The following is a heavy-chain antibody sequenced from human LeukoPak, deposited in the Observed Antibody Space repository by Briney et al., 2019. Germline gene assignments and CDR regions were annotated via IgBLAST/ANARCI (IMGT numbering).Heavy chain of an antibody. V-gene: IGHV3-48*01. J-gene: IGHJ6*03. CDR3: ARSAPAGFSYYSYFLDV. Sequence: QPGGSLRLSCEASGLTFSSYSMNWVRQAPGKGLERVSYISSSSISPIYYADSVRGRFTISRDNAKNSLYLQMNSLRVEDTAVYYCARSAPAGFSYYSYFLDVWGKGTTVTISS. CDR1: GLTFSSYS. CDR2: ISSSSISPI. D-gene: IGHD6-13*01.